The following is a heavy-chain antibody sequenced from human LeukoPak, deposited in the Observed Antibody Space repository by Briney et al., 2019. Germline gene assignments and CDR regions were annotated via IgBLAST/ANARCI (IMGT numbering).Heavy chain of an antibody. J-gene: IGHJ4*02. CDR2: IGGRRGGT. Sequence: PGGSLRLSCTASGFTFSNHAMTWVRQAPGKGLEWVATIGGRRGGTFYADSVEGRFTISRDDAKNALFLQMYSLRPEDTAFYYCAQDYSDVDSYYHPYGDWGQGTLVTVSS. D-gene: IGHD3-10*01. V-gene: IGHV3-23*01. CDR3: AQDYSDVDSYYHPYGD. CDR1: GFTFSNHA.